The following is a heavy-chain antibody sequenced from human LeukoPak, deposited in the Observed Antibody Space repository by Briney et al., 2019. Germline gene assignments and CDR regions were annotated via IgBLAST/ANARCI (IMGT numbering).Heavy chain of an antibody. CDR2: INHSGST. D-gene: IGHD5-24*01. CDR3: ARSLETLTYYFDY. CDR1: GGSISSYY. J-gene: IGHJ4*02. V-gene: IGHV4-34*01. Sequence: SETLSLTCTVSGGSISSYYWSWIRQPPGKGLEWIGEINHSGSTNYNPSLKSRVTISVDTSKNQFSLKLSSVTAADTAVYYCARSLETLTYYFDYWGQGTLVTVSS.